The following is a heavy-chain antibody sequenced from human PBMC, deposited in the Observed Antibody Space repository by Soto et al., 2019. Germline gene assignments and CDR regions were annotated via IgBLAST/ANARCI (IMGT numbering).Heavy chain of an antibody. CDR3: AREDYDYIWGSYRLYYFDY. CDR2: ISSSGSTI. Sequence: GGSARLSCAASGFTFSDYYMSWIRQAPGKGLEWVSYISSSGSTIYYADSVKGRFTISRDNAKNSLYLQMNSLRAEDTAVYYCAREDYDYIWGSYRLYYFDYWGQGTLVTVSS. D-gene: IGHD3-16*02. J-gene: IGHJ4*02. CDR1: GFTFSDYY. V-gene: IGHV3-11*01.